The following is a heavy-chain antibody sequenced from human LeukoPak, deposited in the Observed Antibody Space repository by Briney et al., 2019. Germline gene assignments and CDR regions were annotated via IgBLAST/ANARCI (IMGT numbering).Heavy chain of an antibody. CDR2: IYYSGST. V-gene: IGHV4-59*08. J-gene: IGHJ4*02. CDR1: GGSISSYY. D-gene: IGHD3-22*01. Sequence: PSETLSLTCTVSGGSISSYYWSWIRQPPGKGLEWIGYIYYSGSTNYNPSLKSRVTISVDTSKSQFSLKLSSVTAADTAVYYCARADPYYYDSSGYYYVFDYWGQGTLVTVSS. CDR3: ARADPYYYDSSGYYYVFDY.